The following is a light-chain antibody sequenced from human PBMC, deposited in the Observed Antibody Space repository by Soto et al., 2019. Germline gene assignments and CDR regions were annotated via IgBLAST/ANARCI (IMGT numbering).Light chain of an antibody. Sequence: EVVLTQSPATLSLSPGERATLSCRASENVRTFVDWYQQKPGQAPRLLIHGASNRATGIPARFSGSGSGTDFTLTISNLEPEDFAVYYCQQRKYWPPLTFGGGTKVDIK. V-gene: IGKV3-11*01. J-gene: IGKJ4*01. CDR1: ENVRTF. CDR2: GAS. CDR3: QQRKYWPPLT.